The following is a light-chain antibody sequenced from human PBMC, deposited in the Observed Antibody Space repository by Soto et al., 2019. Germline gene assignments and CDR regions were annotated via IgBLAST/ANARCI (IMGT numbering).Light chain of an antibody. J-gene: IGKJ2*01. CDR1: QGIRDD. V-gene: IGKV1-17*01. Sequence: DIQMTQSPSSLSASVGDRVTITCRASQGIRDDLGWYQQKPGKAPTRLIYAVSSLQNGVPSRFSGTGSGTEFTLTIRSLQSEDFAVYYCQQYNDWPSNTFGQGTKLEIK. CDR3: QQYNDWPSNT. CDR2: AVS.